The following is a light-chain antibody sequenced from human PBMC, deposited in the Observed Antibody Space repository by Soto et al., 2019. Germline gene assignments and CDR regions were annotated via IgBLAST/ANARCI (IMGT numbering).Light chain of an antibody. CDR3: QQYATSRCT. J-gene: IGKJ1*01. Sequence: ETVLTQSPATLSLSPGDRATLSCRASQSVSSAYLAWYQQKLGQAPRLLIFGASSRAAGTPDRFSGSGSGTDFTLPISRLEPEDFAVYYCQQYATSRCTFGPGTKVEIK. V-gene: IGKV3-20*01. CDR2: GAS. CDR1: QSVSSAY.